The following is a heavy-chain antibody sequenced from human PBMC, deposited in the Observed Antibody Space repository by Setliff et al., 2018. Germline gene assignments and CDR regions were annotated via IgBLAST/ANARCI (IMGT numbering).Heavy chain of an antibody. CDR1: GFTFSSYS. CDR2: ISSSSSTI. V-gene: IGHV3-48*01. J-gene: IGHJ3*02. Sequence: GESLKISCAASGFTFSSYSMYWVRQAPGKGLEWGSYISSSSSTIYYADSVKGPFTISRDNAKNSLYLQMNSLRAEDTAVYYCARGTGNPGLGYAFDIWGQGTMVTVSS. CDR3: ARGTGNPGLGYAFDI. D-gene: IGHD6-19*01.